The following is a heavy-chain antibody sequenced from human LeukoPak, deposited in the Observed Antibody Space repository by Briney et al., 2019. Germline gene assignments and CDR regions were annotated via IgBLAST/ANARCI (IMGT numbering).Heavy chain of an antibody. J-gene: IGHJ4*02. D-gene: IGHD6-6*01. CDR1: GYTFTGYY. V-gene: IGHV1-2*02. Sequence: ASVKVSCKASGYTFTGYYMHWVRQAPGQGLEWMGWINPNSGGTNYAQKFQGRVTMTRDTSISTAYMELRGLRSDDTAVYYCARVLGPRGQLARFDYWGQGTLVTVSS. CDR3: ARVLGPRGQLARFDY. CDR2: INPNSGGT.